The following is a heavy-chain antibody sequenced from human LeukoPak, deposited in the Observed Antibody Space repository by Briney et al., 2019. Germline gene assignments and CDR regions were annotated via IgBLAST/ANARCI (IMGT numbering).Heavy chain of an antibody. D-gene: IGHD4-11*01. CDR1: GYTFASYY. CDR3: ARAFNSIQPLDY. Sequence: ASVKVSCKASGYTFASYYMYWVRQAPGQGLEWMGIINPNGGSTSYAQKFQGRVTMTRDISTSTVYMELSSLRSEDTAMYYCARAFNSIQPLDYWGQGTLVTVSS. CDR2: INPNGGST. J-gene: IGHJ4*02. V-gene: IGHV1-46*01.